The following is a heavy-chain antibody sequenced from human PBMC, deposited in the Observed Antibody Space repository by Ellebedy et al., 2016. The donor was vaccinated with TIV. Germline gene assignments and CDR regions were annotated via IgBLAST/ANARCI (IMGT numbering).Heavy chain of an antibody. D-gene: IGHD6-19*01. CDR3: ARPGIAVAGTTYWYFDL. J-gene: IGHJ2*01. Sequence: GESLKISCAASGFTFSSYGMYWVRQAPGEGLEWVAVIWSDGTNKYYTDSVKARFTISRDNSRNALYLQMNSLRAEDTAVYFCARPGIAVAGTTYWYFDLWGRGTLVTVSS. V-gene: IGHV3-33*07. CDR1: GFTFSSYG. CDR2: IWSDGTNK.